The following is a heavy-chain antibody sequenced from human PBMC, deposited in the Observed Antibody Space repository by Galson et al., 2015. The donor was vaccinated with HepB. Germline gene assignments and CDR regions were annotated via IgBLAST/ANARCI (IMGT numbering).Heavy chain of an antibody. CDR3: VRVSAEYYFDN. Sequence: SLRLSCAASGFSFSDHYMDWVRQAPGKGLEWVGRSRNKANRYSTEYAASVKGRFTISREVSKNSLYLQMNSLKTEDTAVYYCVRVSAEYYFDNWGQGTPVTVSS. CDR1: GFSFSDHY. J-gene: IGHJ4*02. V-gene: IGHV3-72*01. CDR2: SRNKANRYST.